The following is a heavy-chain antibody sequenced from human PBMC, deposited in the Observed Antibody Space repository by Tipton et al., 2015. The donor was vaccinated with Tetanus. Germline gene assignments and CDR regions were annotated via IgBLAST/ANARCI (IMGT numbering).Heavy chain of an antibody. D-gene: IGHD3-22*01. J-gene: IGHJ6*02. Sequence: TLSLTCTVSGGSINSGDYYWSWIRQSPGKGLEWIGYIYYSGNTHYNPSLKSRIAISIDLSKNQFSLNLNSVTAADTAVYYCARATPSGSYFVRYYSMDVWGQGTTVVVSS. V-gene: IGHV4-30-4*01. CDR1: GGSINSGDYY. CDR2: IYYSGNT. CDR3: ARATPSGSYFVRYYSMDV.